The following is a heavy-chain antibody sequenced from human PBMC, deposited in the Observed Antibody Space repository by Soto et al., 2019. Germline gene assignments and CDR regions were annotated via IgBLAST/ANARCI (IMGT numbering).Heavy chain of an antibody. CDR2: ISDSGGRT. CDR3: VKELVNSGWTYFDY. J-gene: IGHJ4*02. V-gene: IGHV3-23*01. CDR1: GFTFSTYA. D-gene: IGHD6-19*01. Sequence: EVQLLESGGGLVEPGGSQRLSCAASGFTFSTYAMSWVRQAPGKGLEWVSAISDSGGRTYYVDSVKGRFTISRDNSKITLYLQMNSLRAEDTAVYFCVKELVNSGWTYFDYWGQGTLVTVSS.